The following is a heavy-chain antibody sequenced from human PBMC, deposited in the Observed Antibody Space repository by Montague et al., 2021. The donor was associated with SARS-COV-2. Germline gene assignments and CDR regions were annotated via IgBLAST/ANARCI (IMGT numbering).Heavy chain of an antibody. CDR1: RGSFSDYY. V-gene: IGHV4-34*01. Sequence: SETLSLTCAVYRGSFSDYYWTWIRQSPEKGLEWIGEISHSADTNYNPSLNSRVSMSMDTSNNQFSLRLDSVTAADTAVYYCARDRLVDRARGTGAWIGPWGQGTLVTVSA. CDR3: ARDRLVDRARGTGAWIGP. D-gene: IGHD3-10*01. J-gene: IGHJ5*02. CDR2: ISHSADT.